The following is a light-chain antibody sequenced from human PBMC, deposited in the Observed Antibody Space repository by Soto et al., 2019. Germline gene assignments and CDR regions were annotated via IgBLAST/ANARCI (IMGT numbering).Light chain of an antibody. J-gene: IGKJ2*01. CDR3: QQSYRSPYT. CDR1: QTINII. CDR2: GAS. Sequence: IQMTQSPSSPYTSVGDSVTVSYRASQTINIILNWYQQKPGKAPPLLIYGASSLQSAVPSRFTGGGSRTDFTLTISSLQPEDFATYYCQQSYRSPYTFGQVTKLEL. V-gene: IGKV1-39*01.